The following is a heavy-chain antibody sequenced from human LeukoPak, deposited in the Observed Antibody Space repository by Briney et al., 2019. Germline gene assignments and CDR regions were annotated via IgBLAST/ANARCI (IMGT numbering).Heavy chain of an antibody. CDR3: ASRTVNYYYYYMDV. J-gene: IGHJ6*03. D-gene: IGHD1-14*01. CDR2: INHSGST. CDR1: GGSFSGYY. V-gene: IGHV4-34*01. Sequence: SETLSLTCAVYGGSFSGYYWSWIRQPPGKGLEWIGEINHSGSTNYNPSLKSRVTISVDTSKNQFSLKLSSVTAADTAVYYCASRTVNYYYYYMDVWGKGTTVTVSS.